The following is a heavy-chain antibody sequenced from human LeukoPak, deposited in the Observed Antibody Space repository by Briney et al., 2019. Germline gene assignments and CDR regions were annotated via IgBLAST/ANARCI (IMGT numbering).Heavy chain of an antibody. J-gene: IGHJ4*02. CDR3: AKDRSCTNDICHGDFDY. Sequence: GGSLRLSCAASGFTFSSYAVSWVCQAPGKGLEWVSSISGSGGSTYSADSVKGRFTISRDNSKNTLYLQMNSLRAEDTALYYCAKDRSCTNDICHGDFDYWGQGTLVTVSS. V-gene: IGHV3-23*01. CDR1: GFTFSSYA. D-gene: IGHD2-8*01. CDR2: ISGSGGST.